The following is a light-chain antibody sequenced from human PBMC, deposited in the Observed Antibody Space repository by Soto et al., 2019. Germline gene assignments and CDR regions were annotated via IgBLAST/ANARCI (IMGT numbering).Light chain of an antibody. CDR2: DAS. Sequence: IHLTPSPSTQTASVRDRVTITFRASQSISNWLAWYQQKPGKAPNLLIYDASSLQSGVPSRFSGSGFGTEFTLTISSLQPGDFATYYSQQYSSRSTVGQGTKVDIK. CDR1: QSISNW. CDR3: QQYSSRST. J-gene: IGKJ1*01. V-gene: IGKV1-5*01.